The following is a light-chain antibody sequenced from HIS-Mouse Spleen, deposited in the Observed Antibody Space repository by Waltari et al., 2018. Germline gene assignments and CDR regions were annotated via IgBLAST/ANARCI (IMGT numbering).Light chain of an antibody. J-gene: IGLJ3*02. CDR1: SGSIASNY. V-gene: IGLV6-57*04. CDR2: EDN. CDR3: QSYDSSNLV. Sequence: NFMLTQPHSVSESPGKTVTISCTRSSGSIASNYVQWYQQRPGSAPTTVIYEDNPRPPGVPDRFSGSISSSSNSASLTISGLKTEDEADYYCQSYDSSNLVFGGGTKLTVL.